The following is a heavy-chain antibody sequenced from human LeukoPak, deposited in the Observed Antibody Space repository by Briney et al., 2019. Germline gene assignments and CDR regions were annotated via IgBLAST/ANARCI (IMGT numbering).Heavy chain of an antibody. Sequence: GASLRLSCAASGFSLGDYWMNWVRQAPGKGLEWLATIKQDGSETHYVDSVKGRLSISRDNAKNSLYLQINSLRAEDTAVYYCARGGGWDQLLCHYWGQGTLVTVSS. V-gene: IGHV3-7*01. D-gene: IGHD2-2*01. J-gene: IGHJ4*02. CDR1: GFSLGDYW. CDR3: ARGGGWDQLLCHY. CDR2: IKQDGSET.